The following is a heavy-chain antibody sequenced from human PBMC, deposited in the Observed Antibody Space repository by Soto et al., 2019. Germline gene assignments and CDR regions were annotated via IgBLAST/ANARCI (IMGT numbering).Heavy chain of an antibody. J-gene: IGHJ4*02. CDR3: AREADYDFWSGLFDY. V-gene: IGHV1-69*04. Sequence: ASVKVSCKASGYTFTSYGISWVRQAPGQGLEWMGRIIPILGIANYAQKFQGRVTITADKSTSTAYMELSSLRSEDTAVYYCAREADYDFWSGLFDYWGQGTLVTAPQ. D-gene: IGHD3-3*01. CDR2: IIPILGIA. CDR1: GYTFTSYG.